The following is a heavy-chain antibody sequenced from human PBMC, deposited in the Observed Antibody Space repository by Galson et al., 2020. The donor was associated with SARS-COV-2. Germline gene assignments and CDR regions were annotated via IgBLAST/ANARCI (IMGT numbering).Heavy chain of an antibody. D-gene: IGHD2-2*01. CDR2: IYYSGST. V-gene: IGHV4-59*01. Sequence: ASGTLSLTCTASGGSISSYYWSWIRQPPGKGLEWIGYIYYSGSTTYNPSLKSRVTISVDTSKNQFSLKLSSVTAADTAVYYCARDSLGYCSSTSCERAFDIWGQGTMVTVSS. CDR3: ARDSLGYCSSTSCERAFDI. CDR1: GGSISSYY. J-gene: IGHJ3*02.